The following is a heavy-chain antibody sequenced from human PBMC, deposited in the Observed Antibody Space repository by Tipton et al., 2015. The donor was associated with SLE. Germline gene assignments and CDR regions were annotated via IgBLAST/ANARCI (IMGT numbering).Heavy chain of an antibody. CDR1: GGSISSGDYY. J-gene: IGHJ4*02. Sequence: TLSLTCTVSGGSISSGDYYWSWIRQPPGKGLEWIGEINHSGSTNYNPSLKSRVTISVDTSKNQFSLKLSSVTAADTAVYYCARGIYGSGSSYFDYWGQGTLVTVSS. V-gene: IGHV4-30-4*01. CDR3: ARGIYGSGSSYFDY. CDR2: INHSGST. D-gene: IGHD3-10*01.